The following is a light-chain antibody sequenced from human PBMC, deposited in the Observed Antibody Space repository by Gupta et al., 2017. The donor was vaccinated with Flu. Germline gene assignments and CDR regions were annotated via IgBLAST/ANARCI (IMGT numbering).Light chain of an antibody. CDR3: CSYAGRYILV. CDR2: DVS. CDR1: SSDVGGYNY. Sequence: QSALTQPRSVSGSPGQSATISCTGTSSDVGGYNYVSWYQHHPGKAPKLMIHDVSRRPSGVPDRFSGSKSGNTASLTISGLQAEEEADYYCCSYAGRYILVFGTGTKVTVL. V-gene: IGLV2-11*01. J-gene: IGLJ1*01.